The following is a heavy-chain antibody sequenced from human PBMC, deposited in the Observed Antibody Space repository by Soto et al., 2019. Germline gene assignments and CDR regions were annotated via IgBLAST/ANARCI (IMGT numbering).Heavy chain of an antibody. J-gene: IGHJ4*02. CDR1: GDTFTDYY. CDR3: ARGGQVVVVTAALDY. CDR2: VNPSGGHT. Sequence: QVQLMQSGAEVKKPGASVKVSCKASGDTFTDYYIHWVRQAPGQGLEWMGTVNPSGGHTTYAQHFLGSLTMTRETSTSTLYMELTSLTSDDTAIYYCARGGQVVVVTAALDYWGQGTLVTVSS. V-gene: IGHV1-46*01. D-gene: IGHD2-21*02.